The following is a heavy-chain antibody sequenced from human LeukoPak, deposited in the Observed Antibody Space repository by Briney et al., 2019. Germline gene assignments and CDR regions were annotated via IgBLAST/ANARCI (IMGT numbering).Heavy chain of an antibody. Sequence: GASVKVSCKASGYTFTSCGISWVRQAPGQGLEWMGRISAYNGNTNYAQKLQGRVTMTTDTSTSTAYMELRSLRSDDTAVYYCARDLTPIAVAGRFDYWGQGTLVTVSS. CDR1: GYTFTSCG. V-gene: IGHV1-18*01. CDR3: ARDLTPIAVAGRFDY. CDR2: ISAYNGNT. D-gene: IGHD6-19*01. J-gene: IGHJ4*02.